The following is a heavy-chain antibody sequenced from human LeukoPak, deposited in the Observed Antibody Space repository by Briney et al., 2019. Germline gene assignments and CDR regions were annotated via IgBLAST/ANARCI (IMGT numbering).Heavy chain of an antibody. CDR3: ARDVDYANPRHDY. CDR1: GFTFSSYE. J-gene: IGHJ4*02. D-gene: IGHD4/OR15-4a*01. V-gene: IGHV3-48*03. CDR2: ISSSGSTI. Sequence: GGSLRLSCAASGFTFSSYEMNWVRQAPGKGLEWVSYISSSGSTIYYADSVKGRFTISRDNAKNSLYLQMNGLRSEDTAVYYCARDVDYANPRHDYWGQGTLVTVSS.